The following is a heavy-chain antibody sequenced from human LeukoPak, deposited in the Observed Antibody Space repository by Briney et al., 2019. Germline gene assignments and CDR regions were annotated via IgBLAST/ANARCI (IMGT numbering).Heavy chain of an antibody. CDR3: AGAIVVVVAATPSPYYYYSMDV. CDR2: IIPILGIA. CDR1: GGTFSSYA. Sequence: SVKVSCKASGGTFSSYAISWVRQAPGQGLEWMGRIIPILGIANYAQKFQGRVTITADKSTSTAYMELSSLRSEDTAVYYCAGAIVVVVAATPSPYYYYSMDVWGQGTTVTVSS. D-gene: IGHD2-15*01. J-gene: IGHJ6*02. V-gene: IGHV1-69*04.